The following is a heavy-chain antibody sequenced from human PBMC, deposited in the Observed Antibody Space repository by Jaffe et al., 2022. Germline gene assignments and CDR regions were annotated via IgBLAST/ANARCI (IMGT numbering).Heavy chain of an antibody. CDR3: ARIQTRTDRYGDYHGWFDP. D-gene: IGHD4-17*01. V-gene: IGHV2-70*20. Sequence: QVTLRESGPALVKPTQTLTLTCTFSGFSLSTSGMCVSWVRQPPGKALEWLALIDWDDDKYYSTSLKTRLTISKDTSKNQVVLTMTNMDPVDTATYYCARIQTRTDRYGDYHGWFDPWGQGTLVTVSS. CDR2: IDWDDDK. CDR1: GFSLSTSGMC. J-gene: IGHJ5*02.